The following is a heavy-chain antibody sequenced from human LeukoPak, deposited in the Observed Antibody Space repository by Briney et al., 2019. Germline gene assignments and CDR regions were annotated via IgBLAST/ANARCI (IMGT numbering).Heavy chain of an antibody. CDR2: ISYDGSNK. CDR1: GFTFSSYA. D-gene: IGHD1-26*01. V-gene: IGHV3-30-3*01. Sequence: PGGSLRLACAASGFTFSSYAMHWVRQAPGKGLEWVAVISYDGSNKYYADSVKGRFTISRDNSKNTLYLQMNSLRAEDTAVYYCARDRWELLLLWYFDLWGRGTLVTVSS. J-gene: IGHJ2*01. CDR3: ARDRWELLLLWYFDL.